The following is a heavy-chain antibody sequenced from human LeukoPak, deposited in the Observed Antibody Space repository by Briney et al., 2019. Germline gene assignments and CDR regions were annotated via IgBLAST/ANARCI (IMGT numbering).Heavy chain of an antibody. CDR3: ARADMESSSWYMSLRYYFDY. J-gene: IGHJ4*02. CDR1: GFTFSSYA. Sequence: GGSLRLSCAASGFTFSSYAMSWVRQAPGKGLEWVSAISGSGGSTYYADSVKGRFTISRDNSKNTLYLQMNSLRAEDTAVYYCARADMESSSWYMSLRYYFDYWGQGTLVTVSS. D-gene: IGHD6-13*01. V-gene: IGHV3-23*01. CDR2: ISGSGGST.